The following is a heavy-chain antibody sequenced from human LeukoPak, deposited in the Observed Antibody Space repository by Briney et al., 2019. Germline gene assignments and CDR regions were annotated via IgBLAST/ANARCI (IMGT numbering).Heavy chain of an antibody. CDR1: GGSISSYY. J-gene: IGHJ4*02. V-gene: IGHV4-59*01. Sequence: SETLSLTCTVSGGSISSYYWSWIRQPPGKGLEWIGYIYYSGSTNYNPSLKSRVTISVDTSKNQFSLKLSSVTAADTAVYYCARGIEDNYYGSGSYYTDYWGQGTLVTVSS. D-gene: IGHD3-10*01. CDR2: IYYSGST. CDR3: ARGIEDNYYGSGSYYTDY.